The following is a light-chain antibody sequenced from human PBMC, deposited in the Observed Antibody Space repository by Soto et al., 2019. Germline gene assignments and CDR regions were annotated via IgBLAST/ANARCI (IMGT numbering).Light chain of an antibody. CDR1: SGSIASNY. J-gene: IGLJ2*01. Sequence: NFMLTQPHSVSESPGKTVTISCTRSSGSIASNYVQWYQQRPGSSPTTVIYDDNQRPSGVPDRFSGSIDSSSNSASLTISGLKTEDEADSYCQSYDSSNPVVFGGGTKLTVL. CDR3: QSYDSSNPVV. CDR2: DDN. V-gene: IGLV6-57*01.